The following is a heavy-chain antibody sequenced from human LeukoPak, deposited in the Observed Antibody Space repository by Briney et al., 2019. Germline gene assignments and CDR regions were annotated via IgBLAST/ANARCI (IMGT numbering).Heavy chain of an antibody. D-gene: IGHD4-17*01. Sequence: SETLSLTCGVSGVSFDDYYWSWVRQTPGKGLEWLGEIDHSGYTNDSPSLKSRVTLSIDTSRKQFSLNLRSVTVTDAGIYYCTRMTTGHDYWGQGTLVTVSS. CDR3: TRMTTGHDY. V-gene: IGHV4-34*01. CDR1: GVSFDDYY. J-gene: IGHJ4*02. CDR2: IDHSGYT.